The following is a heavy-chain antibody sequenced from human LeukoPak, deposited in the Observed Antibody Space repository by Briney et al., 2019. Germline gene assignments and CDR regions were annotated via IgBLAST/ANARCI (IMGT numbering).Heavy chain of an antibody. CDR2: IYSGGST. J-gene: IGHJ3*02. CDR3: ARGQNDYGGNSDAFDI. Sequence: GGSLRLSCAASGFTVSSNYMSWVRQAPGKGLEWVSVIYSGGSTYYADSVKGRFTISRDNSKNTLYLQMNSLRAEDTAVYYCARGQNDYGGNSDAFDIWGQGTMVTVSS. D-gene: IGHD4-23*01. V-gene: IGHV3-53*01. CDR1: GFTVSSNY.